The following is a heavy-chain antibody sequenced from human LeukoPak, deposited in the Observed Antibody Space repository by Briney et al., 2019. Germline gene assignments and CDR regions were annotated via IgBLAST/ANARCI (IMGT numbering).Heavy chain of an antibody. J-gene: IGHJ4*02. CDR3: ASGKGAYSGYAFDY. Sequence: SVKVSCKASGGTFSSYAISWVRQAPGQGLEWMGRIIPILGIANYAQKFQGRVTITADKSTSTAYMELSSLRSEDTAVYYCASGKGAYSGYAFDYWGQGTLVTVSS. CDR1: GGTFSSYA. CDR2: IIPILGIA. V-gene: IGHV1-69*04. D-gene: IGHD5-12*01.